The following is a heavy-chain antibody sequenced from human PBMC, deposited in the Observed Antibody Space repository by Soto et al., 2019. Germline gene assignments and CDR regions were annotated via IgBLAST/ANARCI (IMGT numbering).Heavy chain of an antibody. D-gene: IGHD3-22*01. Sequence: PSETLSLTCSVSGGSLSDDDYFWSWIRQPPGKGLEWIGHIYHRGNTYTNPSLKSRVTISVDKSKNQFSLKLSSVTAADTAVYYCARSSQYSYDSSEGNFDSLGRGTLVTVSS. CDR1: GGSLSDDDYF. CDR3: ARSSQYSYDSSEGNFDS. CDR2: IYHRGNT. V-gene: IGHV4-30-2*01. J-gene: IGHJ4*02.